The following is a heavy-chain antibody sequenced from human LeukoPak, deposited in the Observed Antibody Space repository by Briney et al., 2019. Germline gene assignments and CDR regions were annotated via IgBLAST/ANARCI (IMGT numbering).Heavy chain of an antibody. CDR3: ARASVVVIAVDY. Sequence: ASVKVSCKASGYSFTSYGIGWVRQAPGQGLEWMGWISANNGNTKVAQKFQGRVTMTTDTSTSTAYMELRSLRSDDTAVYYCARASVVVIAVDYWGQGTLVTVSS. J-gene: IGHJ4*02. D-gene: IGHD2-21*01. V-gene: IGHV1-18*01. CDR1: GYSFTSYG. CDR2: ISANNGNT.